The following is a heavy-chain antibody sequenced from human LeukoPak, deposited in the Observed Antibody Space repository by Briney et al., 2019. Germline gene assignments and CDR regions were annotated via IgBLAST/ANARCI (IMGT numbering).Heavy chain of an antibody. CDR2: IYYSGNT. D-gene: IGHD2-15*01. J-gene: IGHJ3*02. Sequence: SETLSLTCTVSGGPFSSFYWSWIRQSPEKGLEWIGYIYYSGNTNYNPSLKSRVTISADTSKNQFSLKLRSVTAADTAVYYCARRIPGSSVFAFDIWDQGTMVTVSS. CDR1: GGPFSSFY. V-gene: IGHV4-59*01. CDR3: ARRIPGSSVFAFDI.